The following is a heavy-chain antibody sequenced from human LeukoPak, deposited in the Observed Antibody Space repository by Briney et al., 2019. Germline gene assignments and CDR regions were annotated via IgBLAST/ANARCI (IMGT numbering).Heavy chain of an antibody. CDR3: ARLSGSSSTEGYYYYGMDV. D-gene: IGHD6-6*01. CDR2: IYYSGST. J-gene: IGHJ6*02. V-gene: IGHV4-31*03. CDR1: GGSISSGGYY. Sequence: SETLSLTCTVSGGSISSGGYYWSWIRQHPGKGLEWIGYIYYSGSTYYNPSLKSRVTISVDTSKNQFSLKLSSVTAADTAVYYCARLSGSSSTEGYYYYGMDVWGQGTTVTVSS.